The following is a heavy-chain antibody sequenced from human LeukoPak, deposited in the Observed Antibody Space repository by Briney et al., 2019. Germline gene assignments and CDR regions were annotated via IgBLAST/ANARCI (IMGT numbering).Heavy chain of an antibody. CDR1: GFTFSSYG. V-gene: IGHV3-33*01. CDR2: IWYDGSNK. Sequence: GSLRLSCAASGFTFSSYGMHWVHQAPGKGLEWVAVIWYDGSNKYYADSVKGRFTISRDNSKNTLYLQMNSLRAEDTAVYYCARDEAYGSGSYSPSATFDYWGQGTLVTVSS. D-gene: IGHD3-10*01. J-gene: IGHJ4*02. CDR3: ARDEAYGSGSYSPSATFDY.